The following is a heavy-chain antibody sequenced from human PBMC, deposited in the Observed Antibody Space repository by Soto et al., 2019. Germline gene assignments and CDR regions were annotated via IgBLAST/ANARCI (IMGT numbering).Heavy chain of an antibody. Sequence: GGSLRLSCAASGFTFDNYAMHWVRQAPGKGLEWVSGISWNSNTIAYADSVKGRFTISRDNAKNSLYLQMNSLRADDTAEYFCAKGSAFECKGAICYPFDHWGRGTLVTVSS. V-gene: IGHV3-9*01. CDR2: ISWNSNTI. CDR1: GFTFDNYA. J-gene: IGHJ4*02. D-gene: IGHD3-10*01. CDR3: AKGSAFECKGAICYPFDH.